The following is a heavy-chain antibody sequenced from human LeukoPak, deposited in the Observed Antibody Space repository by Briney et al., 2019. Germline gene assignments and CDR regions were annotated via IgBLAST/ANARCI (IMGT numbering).Heavy chain of an antibody. Sequence: SETLSLTCTVSGGSLSSSHYSWGWIRQPPGKGLEWIGSIYSGGSTYYNPSLKSRVTISVDTSKNQFSLKLTSVTAADTAVYYCARSRGRLLYYFDYWGQGTLVTVSS. J-gene: IGHJ4*02. D-gene: IGHD1-26*01. CDR3: ARSRGRLLYYFDY. CDR2: IYSGGST. V-gene: IGHV4-39*07. CDR1: GGSLSSSHYS.